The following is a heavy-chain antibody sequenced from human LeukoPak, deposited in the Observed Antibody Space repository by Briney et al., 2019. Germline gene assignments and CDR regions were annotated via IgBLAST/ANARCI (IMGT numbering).Heavy chain of an antibody. CDR2: IYYSGST. D-gene: IGHD3-22*01. CDR3: ARHRYDSSGYRDY. Sequence: SETLSLTCTVSGGSISSYYRSWIRQPPGKGLEWIGYIYYSGSTNYNPSLKSRVTISVDTSKNQFSLKLSSVTAADTAVYYCARHRYDSSGYRDYWGQGTLVTVSS. J-gene: IGHJ4*02. V-gene: IGHV4-59*08. CDR1: GGSISSYY.